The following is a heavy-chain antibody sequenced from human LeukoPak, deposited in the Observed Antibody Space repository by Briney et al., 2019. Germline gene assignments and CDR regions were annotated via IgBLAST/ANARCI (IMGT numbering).Heavy chain of an antibody. Sequence: GGSLRLSCAASGFTFSSYAMSWVRLAPGKGLEWVSGISGSGGSTYYADSVKGRFIISRDSSKNTLYLQMNSLRAEDTAVYYCAKGYGSGVSWFDYWGQGTLVTVSS. CDR2: ISGSGGST. CDR1: GFTFSSYA. V-gene: IGHV3-23*01. J-gene: IGHJ4*02. CDR3: AKGYGSGVSWFDY. D-gene: IGHD3-10*01.